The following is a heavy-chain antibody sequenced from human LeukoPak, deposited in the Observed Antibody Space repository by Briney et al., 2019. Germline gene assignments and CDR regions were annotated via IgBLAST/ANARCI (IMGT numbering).Heavy chain of an antibody. V-gene: IGHV3-23*01. CDR2: ISGSGGAP. D-gene: IGHD3-3*01. J-gene: IGHJ6*02. CDR3: ARDVYDFWSGYYYGMDV. CDR1: GFTLSSYA. Sequence: GGSLTLSCAASGFTLSSYAMSWVRQAPGRGIQRVSTISGSGGAPYYADSVKGRFTISRDNSKNTLYLQMNSLRAEDTAVYYCARDVYDFWSGYYYGMDVWGQGTTVTVSS.